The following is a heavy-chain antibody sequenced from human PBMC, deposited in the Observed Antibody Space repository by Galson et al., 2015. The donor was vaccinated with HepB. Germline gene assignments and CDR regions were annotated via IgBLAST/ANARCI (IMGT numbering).Heavy chain of an antibody. CDR3: TRDTSRGGSFWYYYGMDV. J-gene: IGHJ6*02. CDR1: GFTFGDYA. Sequence: SLRLSCAACGFTFGDYAMSWFRQAPGKGLEWVGFIRSKAYGGTTEYAASVKGRFTISRDDSKSIAYLQMNSLKTEDTAVYYCTRDTSRGGSFWYYYGMDVWGQGTTVTVSS. D-gene: IGHD2-15*01. CDR2: IRSKAYGGTT. V-gene: IGHV3-49*03.